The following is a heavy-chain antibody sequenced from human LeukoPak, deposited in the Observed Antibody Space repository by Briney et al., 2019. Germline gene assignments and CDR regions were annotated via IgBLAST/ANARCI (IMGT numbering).Heavy chain of an antibody. CDR2: IYSGGST. J-gene: IGHJ4*02. CDR1: GFTVSNNY. D-gene: IGHD3-22*01. Sequence: PGGSLSPSCAASGFTVSNNYMHWVRQAPGKGLEWVSIIYSGGSTYYADSVKGRFTISRDNSKNTLYLQVNSLRAEDTAVYYCASVDYYAPDPYYFDYWGQGTLVTVSS. CDR3: ASVDYYAPDPYYFDY. V-gene: IGHV3-66*02.